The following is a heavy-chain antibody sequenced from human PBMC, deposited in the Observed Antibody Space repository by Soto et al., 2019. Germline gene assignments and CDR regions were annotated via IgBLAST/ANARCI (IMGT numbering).Heavy chain of an antibody. CDR1: GDSVSSNSAA. Sequence: SQTLSLTCAISGDSVSSNSAAWNCIIHSPSRGLEWLGRTYYRSKWYNDYAVSVKSRITINPDTSKNQFSLQLNSVTPEDTAVYYCAAGTTSVAMDVWGQGTTVTVSS. J-gene: IGHJ6*02. D-gene: IGHD1-7*01. V-gene: IGHV6-1*01. CDR2: TYYRSKWYN. CDR3: AAGTTSVAMDV.